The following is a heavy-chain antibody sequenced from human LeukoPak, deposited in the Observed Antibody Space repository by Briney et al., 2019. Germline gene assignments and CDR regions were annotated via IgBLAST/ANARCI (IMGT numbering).Heavy chain of an antibody. J-gene: IGHJ4*02. V-gene: IGHV3-23*01. D-gene: IGHD1-7*01. CDR2: ISGSGGST. CDR1: GFTFSSYG. Sequence: PGGSLRLSCAASGFTFSSYGMSWVRQAPGKGLEWVSGISGSGGSTYYADSVKGRFTISGDNSKNTLYLQMNSPRAEDTAVYYCAKGRGLTGTTGYFDYWGQGTLVTVSS. CDR3: AKGRGLTGTTGYFDY.